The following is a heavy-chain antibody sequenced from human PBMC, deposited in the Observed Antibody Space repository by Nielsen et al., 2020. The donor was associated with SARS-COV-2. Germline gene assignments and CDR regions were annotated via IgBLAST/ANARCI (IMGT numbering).Heavy chain of an antibody. CDR1: GYTFTSYA. CDR3: AGGGGLLWFGELMYYYYGMDV. Sequence: ASVQVSCKASGYTFTSYAMNWVRQAPGQRLEWMGGINAGNGNTKYSQKFQGRVTITRDTSASTAYMELSSLRSEDTAVYYCAGGGGLLWFGELMYYYYGMDVWGQGTTVTVSS. D-gene: IGHD3-10*01. J-gene: IGHJ6*02. CDR2: INAGNGNT. V-gene: IGHV1-3*01.